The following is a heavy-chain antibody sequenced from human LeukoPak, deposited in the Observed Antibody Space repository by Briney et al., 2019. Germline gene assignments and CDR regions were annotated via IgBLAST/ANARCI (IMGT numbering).Heavy chain of an antibody. CDR1: GESFSGYY. CDR2: INQSGST. CDR3: ARGRWLQYET. Sequence: NSSETLSLTCGVYGESFSGYYWSWIRQPPGKGLEWIGEINQSGSTNYIPSLKSRVTISVDTSKNQFSLKLISVTAADTAVYYCARGRWLQYETWGQGTLVTVSS. D-gene: IGHD5-24*01. V-gene: IGHV4-34*01. J-gene: IGHJ5*02.